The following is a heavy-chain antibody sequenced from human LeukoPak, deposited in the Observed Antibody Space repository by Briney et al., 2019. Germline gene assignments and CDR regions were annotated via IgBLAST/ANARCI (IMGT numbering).Heavy chain of an antibody. Sequence: GGSLRLSCAASGFTFSSYSMNWVRQAPGKGLEWVSYISSSSSTIYYADSVKGRFTISRDNAKNSLYLQMNSLRAEDTAVYYCARAYGDYALDYWGQGTLVTVSS. J-gene: IGHJ4*02. CDR2: ISSSSSTI. V-gene: IGHV3-48*04. D-gene: IGHD4-17*01. CDR3: ARAYGDYALDY. CDR1: GFTFSSYS.